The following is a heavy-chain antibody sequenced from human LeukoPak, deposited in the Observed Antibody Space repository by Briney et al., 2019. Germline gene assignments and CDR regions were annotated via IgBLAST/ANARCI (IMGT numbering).Heavy chain of an antibody. Sequence: GGSLRLSCVASGFTFSSSWMTWVRQGPGKGLQWVASINQDEIHYVDAVRGRFTISRDNSKNTLYLQMNSLRAEDTAVYYCALRITMIVVVTPYDYWGQGTLVTVSS. CDR3: ALRITMIVVVTPYDY. D-gene: IGHD3-22*01. V-gene: IGHV3-7*03. CDR2: INQDEI. J-gene: IGHJ4*02. CDR1: GFTFSSSW.